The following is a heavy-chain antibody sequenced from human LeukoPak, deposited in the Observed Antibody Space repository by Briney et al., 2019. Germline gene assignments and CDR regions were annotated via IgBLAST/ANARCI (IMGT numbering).Heavy chain of an antibody. J-gene: IGHJ3*02. D-gene: IGHD6-19*01. CDR2: ISRSGSTK. Sequence: GGSLRLSCAASGFTFSDYNMRWIRQAPGKGLEWVSSISRSGSTKYYADSVKGRFTISRDNAKNSLYLQMNSLRAEDTAVYYCARGYSSGWHNDAFDIWGQGTMVTVSS. V-gene: IGHV3-11*04. CDR1: GFTFSDYN. CDR3: ARGYSSGWHNDAFDI.